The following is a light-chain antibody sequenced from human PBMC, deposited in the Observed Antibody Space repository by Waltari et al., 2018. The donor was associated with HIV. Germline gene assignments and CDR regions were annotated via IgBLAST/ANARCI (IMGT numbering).Light chain of an antibody. CDR1: SSNIGSNY. Sequence: QSVLTQLPSASGTPGQRVTISCSGSSSNIGSNYVYWYQQLPGTAPKLLLYRNNQRPSGVPDRFSGSKSGTSASLAISGLRSEDEAHYYCATWTDSLSGVVFGGGTKLRVL. J-gene: IGLJ2*01. V-gene: IGLV1-47*01. CDR3: ATWTDSLSGVV. CDR2: RNN.